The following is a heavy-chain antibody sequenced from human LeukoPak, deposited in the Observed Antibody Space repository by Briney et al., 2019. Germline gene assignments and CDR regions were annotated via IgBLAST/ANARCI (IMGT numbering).Heavy chain of an antibody. CDR1: GYTFTNYA. J-gene: IGHJ4*02. CDR3: ARVPRIVVAGDYFDY. V-gene: IGHV1-3*04. D-gene: IGHD6-19*01. CDR2: INTGNGNT. Sequence: GASVKVSCKASGYTFTNYAIRWVRQAPGQRLEWMGWINTGNGNTQYSQKFQGRVTITRDTSASTAYMELSTLRSEDTAVYYCARVPRIVVAGDYFDYWGQGTLVTVSS.